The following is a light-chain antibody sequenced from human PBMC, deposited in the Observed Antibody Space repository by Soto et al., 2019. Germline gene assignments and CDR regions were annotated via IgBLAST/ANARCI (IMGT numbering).Light chain of an antibody. V-gene: IGLV2-11*01. J-gene: IGLJ3*02. CDR2: DVS. CDR3: CSYAGSYPWV. Sequence: QSALTQPRSVSGSPGQSVTISCTGTSSDVGGYNYVSWYQQHPGKAPKLMIYDVSKRPSGVPDRFSGSKSGNTASLTISGLQAEDAADYYCCSYAGSYPWVFGGGTKLTVL. CDR1: SSDVGGYNY.